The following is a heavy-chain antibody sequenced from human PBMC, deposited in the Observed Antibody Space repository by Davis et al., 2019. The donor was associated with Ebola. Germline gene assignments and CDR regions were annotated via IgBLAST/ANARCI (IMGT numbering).Heavy chain of an antibody. CDR1: GFTFSNFW. CDR2: IKSDGTIT. Sequence: GESLKISCAASGFTFSNFWMPWVRQAPGKGLVWVSRIKSDGTITTYADSVKGRFTISRDNAKNTLYLQMNSLRAEDTAVYYCARDVYHMDVWGKGTTVTVSS. CDR3: ARDVYHMDV. V-gene: IGHV3-74*01. J-gene: IGHJ6*04. D-gene: IGHD5/OR15-5a*01.